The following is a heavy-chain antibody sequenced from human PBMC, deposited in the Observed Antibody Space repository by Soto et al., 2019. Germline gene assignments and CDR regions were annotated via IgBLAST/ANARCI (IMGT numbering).Heavy chain of an antibody. CDR2: IIPIFGTA. J-gene: IGHJ6*02. CDR3: ARKSGIAVAGYDYYYGMDV. CDR1: GGSFSSYA. V-gene: IGHV1-69*12. Sequence: QVQLVQSGAEVKKPGSSVKVSCKASGGSFSSYAISWVRQAPGQGLEWMGGIIPIFGTANYAQKFQGRVTITADESTSTAYMDLSRLRSEDTAVYYCARKSGIAVAGYDYYYGMDVWGQGTTVTVSS. D-gene: IGHD6-19*01.